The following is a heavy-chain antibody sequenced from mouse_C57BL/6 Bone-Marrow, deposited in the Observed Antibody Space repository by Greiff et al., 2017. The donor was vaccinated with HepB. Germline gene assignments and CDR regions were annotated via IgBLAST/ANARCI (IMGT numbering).Heavy chain of an antibody. V-gene: IGHV5-6*01. CDR3: AREYYGSSYGRYFDV. Sequence: EVQRVESGGDLVKPGGSLKLSCAASGFTFSSYGMSWVRQTPDKRLEWVATISSGGSYTYYPDSVKGRFTISRDNAKNTLYLQMSSLKSEDTAMYYCAREYYGSSYGRYFDVWGTGTTVTVSS. J-gene: IGHJ1*03. D-gene: IGHD1-1*01. CDR2: ISSGGSYT. CDR1: GFTFSSYG.